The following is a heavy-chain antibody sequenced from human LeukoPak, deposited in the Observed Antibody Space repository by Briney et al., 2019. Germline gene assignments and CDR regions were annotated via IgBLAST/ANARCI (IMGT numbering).Heavy chain of an antibody. J-gene: IGHJ4*02. Sequence: SETLSLTCTVSGGSISTHYWSWIRQPPGQGLEYIGFSYSSGSTNYNPSLKSRVTMSLDTSKNQFSLKLSSVTAADTAVYYCARSIFGATSNPYYFDYWGQGTLVTVSS. CDR1: GGSISTHY. V-gene: IGHV4-59*08. D-gene: IGHD3-3*01. CDR3: ARSIFGATSNPYYFDY. CDR2: SYSSGST.